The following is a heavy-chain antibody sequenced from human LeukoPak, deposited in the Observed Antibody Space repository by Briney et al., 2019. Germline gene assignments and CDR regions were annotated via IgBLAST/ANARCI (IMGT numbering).Heavy chain of an antibody. CDR3: ARVEFGYASGWYEGDY. D-gene: IGHD6-19*01. CDR1: GFTFNIFW. J-gene: IGHJ4*02. V-gene: IGHV3-7*02. CDR2: IKHDGSEE. Sequence: GGSLRISCAASGFTFNIFWMTWVRQAPGRGLEWVANIKHDGSEEYYVDSVKGRFTISRDNAKNSLYLQMNSLRAEDTAVYYCARVEFGYASGWYEGDYWGQGTLVTVSS.